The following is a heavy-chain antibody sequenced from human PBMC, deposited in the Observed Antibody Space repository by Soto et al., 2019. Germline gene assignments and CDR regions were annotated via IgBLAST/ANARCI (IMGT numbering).Heavy chain of an antibody. Sequence: GGSLRLSCAASGFMFSYYAMSWVRQAPGKGLEWVSALSGSGSTTYYADSVKGRFTISRDNLKNTVSLQMNNLTAEDTAVYYCAKGGVTRSYYYAMDVWGQGTTVTVS. V-gene: IGHV3-23*01. J-gene: IGHJ6*02. CDR1: GFMFSYYA. CDR2: LSGSGSTT. CDR3: AKGGVTRSYYYAMDV.